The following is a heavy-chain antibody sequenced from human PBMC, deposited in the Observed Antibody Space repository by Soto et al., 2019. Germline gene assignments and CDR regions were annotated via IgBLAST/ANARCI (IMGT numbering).Heavy chain of an antibody. Sequence: GGSLRLSCAASGFTFSSYAMSWVRQAPGKGLEWVSAISGSGGSTYYADSVKGRFTISRDNSKNTLYLQMNSLRAEDTAVYYCAKGARQYDSSGYYLKRPFDCWGQGTLVTVSS. D-gene: IGHD3-22*01. CDR1: GFTFSSYA. CDR3: AKGARQYDSSGYYLKRPFDC. CDR2: ISGSGGST. V-gene: IGHV3-23*01. J-gene: IGHJ4*02.